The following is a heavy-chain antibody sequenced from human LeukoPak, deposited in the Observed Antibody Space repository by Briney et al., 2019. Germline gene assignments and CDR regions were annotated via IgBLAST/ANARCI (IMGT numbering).Heavy chain of an antibody. V-gene: IGHV4-34*01. CDR2: INHSGST. CDR1: GGSFSGYY. D-gene: IGHD2-15*01. J-gene: IGHJ6*03. Sequence: SETLSLTSAVYGGSFSGYYWSWIRQPPGKGLEWIGEINHSGSTNYNPSLKSRVTISVDTSKNQFSLKLSSVTAADTAVYYCARGPLGGYYYYYYMDVWGKGTTVTVSS. CDR3: ARGPLGGYYYYYYMDV.